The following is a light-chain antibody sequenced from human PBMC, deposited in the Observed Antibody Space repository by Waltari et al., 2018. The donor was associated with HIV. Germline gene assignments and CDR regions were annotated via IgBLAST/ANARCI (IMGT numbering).Light chain of an antibody. CDR1: SPHLPARPS. CDR3: HCTDSSLMGPVV. CDR2: GNN. J-gene: IGLJ2*01. V-gene: IGLV1-40*01. Sequence: HSSLTPPPSVSRPPVQWVTIPCPRNSPHLPARPSFPSSRQLPGTAPKFLISGNNFRPSGVPDRFSGSKSGTSASLVITGLQADDEAVYYCHCTDSSLMGPVVFGGGTKLTVL.